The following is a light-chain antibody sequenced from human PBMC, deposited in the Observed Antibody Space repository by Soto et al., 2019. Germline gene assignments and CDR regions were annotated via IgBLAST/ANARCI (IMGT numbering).Light chain of an antibody. CDR1: RSDVGAYNY. V-gene: IGLV2-8*01. CDR2: EVT. J-gene: IGLJ1*01. Sequence: QSVLTQPASVSGSPGQSITITCTGTRSDVGAYNYVSWYQRHPGKAPKLLIYEVTKRPAGVPDRFSGSKSGNTASLTVSGLQAEDEADYFCSSDAGNYNYVFGTGTKVTVL. CDR3: SSDAGNYNYV.